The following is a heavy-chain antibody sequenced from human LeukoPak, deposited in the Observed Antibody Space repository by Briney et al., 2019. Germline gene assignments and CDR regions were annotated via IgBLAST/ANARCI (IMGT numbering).Heavy chain of an antibody. J-gene: IGHJ5*02. CDR2: IYYSGST. D-gene: IGHD1-14*01. Sequence: SETLSLTCTVSGGSISSSSYYWGWIRQPPGKGLEWIGSIYYSGSTYYNPSLKSRVTISVDTSKNQFSLKLSSVTAADTAVYYCARLSAGKFDPWGQGILVTVSS. CDR1: GGSISSSSYY. V-gene: IGHV4-39*01. CDR3: ARLSAGKFDP.